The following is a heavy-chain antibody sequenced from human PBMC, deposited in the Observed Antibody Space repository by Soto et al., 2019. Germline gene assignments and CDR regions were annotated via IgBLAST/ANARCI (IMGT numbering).Heavy chain of an antibody. CDR1: GGSIISSSYY. CDR3: RSYDYYYYGMDV. Sequence: PSETLSLTCTFSGGSIISSSYYWGWIRQPPGKGLEWIGSIYYSGSTYYNPSLKSRVTISVDTSKNQFSLKLSSVTAADTAVYYCRSYDYYYYGMDVWGQGTTVTVSS. V-gene: IGHV4-39*01. CDR2: IYYSGST. J-gene: IGHJ6*02. D-gene: IGHD3-22*01.